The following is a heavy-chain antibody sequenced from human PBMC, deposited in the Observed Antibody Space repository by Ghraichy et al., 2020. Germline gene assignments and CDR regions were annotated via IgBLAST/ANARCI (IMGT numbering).Heavy chain of an antibody. CDR1: GGSFSGYY. D-gene: IGHD5-18*01. J-gene: IGHJ5*02. Sequence: GSLRLSCAVYGGSFSGYYWSWIRQPPGKGLEWIGEINHSGSTNYNPSLKSRVTISVDTSKNQFSLKLSSVTAADTAVYYCARGKSYGYNWFDPWGQGTLVTVSS. V-gene: IGHV4-34*01. CDR3: ARGKSYGYNWFDP. CDR2: INHSGST.